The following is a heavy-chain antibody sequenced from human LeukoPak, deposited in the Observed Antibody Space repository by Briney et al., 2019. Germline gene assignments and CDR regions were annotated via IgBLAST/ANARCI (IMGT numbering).Heavy chain of an antibody. D-gene: IGHD6-19*01. V-gene: IGHV3-74*01. CDR1: GFTFSSYW. J-gene: IGHJ4*02. CDR3: AREEYSSGAFDY. Sequence: GGSLRLSCAASGFTFSSYWMHWVRQAPGKGLVWVSRINSDGSSTSYADSVKGRFTISRDNAKNTLYLQMNSLRAEDTAVYYCAREEYSSGAFDYWGQGTLVTVSS. CDR2: INSDGSST.